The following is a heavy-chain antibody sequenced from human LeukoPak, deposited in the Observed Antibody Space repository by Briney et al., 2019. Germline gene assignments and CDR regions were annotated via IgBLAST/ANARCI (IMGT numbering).Heavy chain of an antibody. CDR2: ISGSGGST. CDR1: GFTFSSYA. Sequence: GGSLRLSCAASGFTFSSYAMSWVRQAPGKGLEWVSAISGSGGSTYYADSVKGRFTISRDNSKNTPYLQMNSLRAEDTAVYYCAKGGCSGGSCYYPYYFDYWGQGTLVTVSS. V-gene: IGHV3-23*01. CDR3: AKGGCSGGSCYYPYYFDY. D-gene: IGHD2-15*01. J-gene: IGHJ4*02.